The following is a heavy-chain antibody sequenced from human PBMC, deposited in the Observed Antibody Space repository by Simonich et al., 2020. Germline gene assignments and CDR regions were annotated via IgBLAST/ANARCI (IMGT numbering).Heavy chain of an antibody. CDR3: ARQLNDFDI. CDR2: ISPGYSNT. Sequence: EVQLVQSGAEVKKPGESLKISCKGSGYSFTSSWIGWVRQMPGKGQEWMGVISPGYSNTRSSPSFQGQVTISADKSISTAYLQWSSLKASDTAMYYCARQLNDFDIWGQGTMVTVSS. J-gene: IGHJ3*02. D-gene: IGHD1-1*01. V-gene: IGHV5-51*01. CDR1: GYSFTSSW.